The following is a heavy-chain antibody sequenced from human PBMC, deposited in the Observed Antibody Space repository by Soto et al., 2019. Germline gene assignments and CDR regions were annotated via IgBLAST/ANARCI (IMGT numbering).Heavy chain of an antibody. D-gene: IGHD4-17*01. CDR1: GGSVSSGSYY. CDR3: ARGLDYVGFDY. V-gene: IGHV4-61*01. J-gene: IGHJ4*02. CDR2: IYYRGST. Sequence: VQLQESGPGLVKPSETLSLTCTVSGGSVSSGSYYWRWLRQPPGKGLEWSGYIYYRGSTNYNPSLKSRVTISLDTAKNQFSLKLRSVTAADTAVYYCARGLDYVGFDYWGQGTLVAVSS.